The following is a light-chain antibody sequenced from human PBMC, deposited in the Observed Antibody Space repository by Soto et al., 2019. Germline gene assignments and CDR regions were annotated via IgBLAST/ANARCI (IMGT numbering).Light chain of an antibody. CDR3: SSYISSSPPL. V-gene: IGLV2-14*01. J-gene: IGLJ1*01. Sequence: QSVLTQPASVSGSPGQSITIACTGASSDVGGYNYVSWYQQHPGKAPKLMIYEVSNRPSGVSNRFSGSKSGNTASLTISGLQAEEEADYYCSSYISSSPPLFGTGTKFTVL. CDR2: EVS. CDR1: SSDVGGYNY.